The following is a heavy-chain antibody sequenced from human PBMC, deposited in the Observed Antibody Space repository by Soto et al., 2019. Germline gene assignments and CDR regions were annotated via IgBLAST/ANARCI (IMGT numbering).Heavy chain of an antibody. J-gene: IGHJ6*03. CDR3: TTGYCSGGGCLLYYYYYYMDI. D-gene: IGHD2-15*01. V-gene: IGHV3-15*01. CDR1: GFTFSHAW. Sequence: EVQLVESGGGLVQPGGSLRLSCAASGFTFSHAWMSWVRQVPGKGLEWVGRIKSKTDGGTTDYAAPVRGRFTVSRDDSENTLYLQMRSLKTEDTAVYYCTTGYCSGGGCLLYYYYYYMDIWGKGTTVTVSS. CDR2: IKSKTDGGTT.